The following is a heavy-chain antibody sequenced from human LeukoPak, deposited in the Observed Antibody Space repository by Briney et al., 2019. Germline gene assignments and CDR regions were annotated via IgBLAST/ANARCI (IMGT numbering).Heavy chain of an antibody. CDR1: GFTFSGYS. CDR3: ASDLPAATS. V-gene: IGHV3-21*01. J-gene: IGHJ4*02. Sequence: GSLRLSCAASGFTFSGYSMNWVRQAPGKGLEWVSSISSSSDYIFYADLAKGRFTISRDNAKNSLYLQMNSLRAEDTAVYYCASDLPAATSWGQGTLVTVSS. CDR2: ISSSSDYI. D-gene: IGHD2-2*01.